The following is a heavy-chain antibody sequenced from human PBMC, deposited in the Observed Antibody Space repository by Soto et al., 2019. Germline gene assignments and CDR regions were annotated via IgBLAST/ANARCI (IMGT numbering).Heavy chain of an antibody. CDR1: GFTFSSYA. V-gene: IGHV3-23*01. D-gene: IGHD4-4*01. CDR3: SNRDNSNYGGFFDY. J-gene: IGHJ4*02. CDR2: ISGSGSST. Sequence: GSLRLSCAASGFTFSSYAMGWVHQAPGKGLEWVSTISGSGSSTYYADSVKGRFTISRDNSKNTLYLQMNSLRAEDTAIYYCSNRDNSNYGGFFDYWGQGTVVTAPQ.